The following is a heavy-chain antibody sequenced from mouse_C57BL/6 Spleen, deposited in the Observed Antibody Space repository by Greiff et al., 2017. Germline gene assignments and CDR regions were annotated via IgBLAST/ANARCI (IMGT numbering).Heavy chain of an antibody. D-gene: IGHD2-1*01. J-gene: IGHJ4*01. V-gene: IGHV1-80*01. CDR1: GYAFSSYW. Sequence: LVESGAELVKPGASVKISCKASGYAFSSYWMNWVKQRPGKGLEWIGQIYPGDGDTNYNGKFKGKATLTADKSSSTAYMQLSSLTSEDSAVYFCARRNYGNYGARDYWGQGTSVTVSS. CDR3: ARRNYGNYGARDY. CDR2: IYPGDGDT.